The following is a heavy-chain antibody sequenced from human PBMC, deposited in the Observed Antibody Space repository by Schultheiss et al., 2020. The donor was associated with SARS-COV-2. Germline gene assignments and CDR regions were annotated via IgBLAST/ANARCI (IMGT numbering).Heavy chain of an antibody. CDR1: GFTFSSYG. V-gene: IGHV3-33*01. CDR3: ARDYLEVAGPHAFDI. J-gene: IGHJ3*02. Sequence: GGSLRLSCAASGFTFSSYGMHWVRQAPGKGLEWVAVIWYDGSNKYYADSVKGRFTISRDNSKNTLYLQMNSLRAEDTAVYYCARDYLEVAGPHAFDIWGQGTMVTVSS. D-gene: IGHD6-19*01. CDR2: IWYDGSNK.